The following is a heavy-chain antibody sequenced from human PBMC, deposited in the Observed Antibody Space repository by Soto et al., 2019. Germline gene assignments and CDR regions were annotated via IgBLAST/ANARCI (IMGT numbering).Heavy chain of an antibody. V-gene: IGHV1-46*01. CDR3: ARGDGRGSTGFYYYYGMDV. D-gene: IGHD1-26*01. CDR1: GFTFTNYF. CDR2: ISPSDGST. J-gene: IGHJ6*02. Sequence: QVKLVQSGAEVKKPGASVKVSCKASGFTFTNYFFHWVRQAPRQGLEWMGIISPSDGSTNYGQSLQGRVTMTSDTSTSTVYMELSSLRSEDTAVYYCARGDGRGSTGFYYYYGMDVWGHGTTVTVSS.